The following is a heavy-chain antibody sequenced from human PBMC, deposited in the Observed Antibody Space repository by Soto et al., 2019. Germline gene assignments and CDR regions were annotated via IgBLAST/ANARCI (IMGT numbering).Heavy chain of an antibody. J-gene: IGHJ6*02. CDR3: ARVGWSTSMDV. CDR2: INHSGST. Sequence: PLETLSLTCAVYGGSFSCYCWSWIRQPPGKGLEWIGEINHSGSTNYNPSLKSRVTISVDTSKNQFSLKLSSVTAADTAVYYCARVGWSTSMDVWGQGATVTV. D-gene: IGHD3-3*01. CDR1: GGSFSCYC. V-gene: IGHV4-34*01.